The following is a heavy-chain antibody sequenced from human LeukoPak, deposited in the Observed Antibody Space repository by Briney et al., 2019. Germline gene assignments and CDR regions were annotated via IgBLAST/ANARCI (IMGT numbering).Heavy chain of an antibody. D-gene: IGHD6-19*01. V-gene: IGHV3-48*03. CDR2: IGSSGTTI. CDR3: ALLAVASDFDY. J-gene: IGHJ4*02. CDR1: GFPFSVYE. Sequence: GSLRLSCAVSGFPFSVYEMNWVRQAPGKGLEWVSNIGSSGTTIYYADSVRGRFSISRDNAKSSLYLQMNSLRVEDTAVYYCALLAVASDFDYWGQGALVTVSS.